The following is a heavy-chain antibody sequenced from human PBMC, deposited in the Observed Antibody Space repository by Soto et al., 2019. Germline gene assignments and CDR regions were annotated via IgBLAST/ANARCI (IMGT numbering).Heavy chain of an antibody. CDR2: ISAHTGSS. CDR1: GYTFTSSG. CDR3: ARDLGEAAAANY. Sequence: GASVKVSCKASGYTFTSSGMSWVRQAPGQGLEWMGWISAHTGSSEYAQRFQGRVTMTTDRSTSTAYMELSSLRSEDTAVYYGARDLGEAAAANYWGQGTLVIVSS. J-gene: IGHJ4*02. V-gene: IGHV1-18*01. D-gene: IGHD6-13*01.